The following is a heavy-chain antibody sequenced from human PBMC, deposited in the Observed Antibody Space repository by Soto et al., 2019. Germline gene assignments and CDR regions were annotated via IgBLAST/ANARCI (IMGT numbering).Heavy chain of an antibody. Sequence: GGSLRLSCAASGFTFSSYWMSWVRQAPGKGLEWVANIKQDGSEKYYVDSVKGRFTISRDNSKHTLYLQMNSLRAEDTAVYYCARERSSTSCYRFCGMDVWGQGTTVTVSS. CDR3: ARERSSTSCYRFCGMDV. CDR2: IKQDGSEK. CDR1: GFTFSSYW. V-gene: IGHV3-7*01. J-gene: IGHJ6*02. D-gene: IGHD2-2*02.